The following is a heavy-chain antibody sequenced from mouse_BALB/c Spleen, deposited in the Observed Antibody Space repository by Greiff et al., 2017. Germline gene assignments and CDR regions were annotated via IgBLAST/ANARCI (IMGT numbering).Heavy chain of an antibody. CDR1: GFTFSDYS. CDR3: ARGYDYFDL. Sequence: EVMLVESGGGLVRPGGALQLSCAASGFTFSDYSMYWVRQTQEKRLEWVANISDGGSYTNYPDSVKGRFTISRDNANNNLYLQQSRQKSEDTAMYYCARGYDYFDLWGKGT. V-gene: IGHV5-4*02. D-gene: IGHD2-4*01. CDR2: ISDGGSYT. J-gene: IGHJ2*03.